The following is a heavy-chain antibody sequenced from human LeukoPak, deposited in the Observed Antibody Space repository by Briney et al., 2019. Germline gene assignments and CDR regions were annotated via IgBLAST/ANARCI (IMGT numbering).Heavy chain of an antibody. CDR3: ARDRPYYDSSGYLGGY. Sequence: GGSLRLSCAASGFTFSSYGMHWVRQAPGKGLEWVAVIWYDGSNKYYADSVKGRFTISRDNSKNTLYLQMNSLRAEDTAVYYCARDRPYYDSSGYLGGYWGQGTLVTVSS. CDR1: GFTFSSYG. V-gene: IGHV3-33*01. J-gene: IGHJ4*02. D-gene: IGHD3-22*01. CDR2: IWYDGSNK.